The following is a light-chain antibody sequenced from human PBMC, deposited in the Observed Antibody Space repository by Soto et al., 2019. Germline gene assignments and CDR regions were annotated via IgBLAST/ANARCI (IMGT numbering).Light chain of an antibody. V-gene: IGKV3-20*01. CDR1: QTVKNDY. Sequence: ETVLTQSPGTLSLSPGEGATLSCRASQTVKNDYLAWYQQRRGLPPRLLIFGASGRATGIPDRFSGSGSGTDFTRTITRLEPEDFAVYYCQQYGSSPRTFGGGTKVETK. CDR3: QQYGSSPRT. CDR2: GAS. J-gene: IGKJ4*01.